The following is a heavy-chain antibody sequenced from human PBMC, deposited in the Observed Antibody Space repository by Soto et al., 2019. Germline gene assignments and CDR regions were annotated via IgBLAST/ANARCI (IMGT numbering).Heavy chain of an antibody. CDR3: ARAFAGETGTANYYYGMDV. V-gene: IGHV3-33*01. CDR1: GFTFSSYG. Sequence: GGSLRLSCAASGFTFSSYGMHWVRQAPGKGLEWVAVIWYDGSNKYYADSVKGRFTISRDNSKNTLYLQMNSLRAEDTAVYYCARAFAGETGTANYYYGMDVWGQGTTVTVSS. CDR2: IWYDGSNK. D-gene: IGHD1-1*01. J-gene: IGHJ6*02.